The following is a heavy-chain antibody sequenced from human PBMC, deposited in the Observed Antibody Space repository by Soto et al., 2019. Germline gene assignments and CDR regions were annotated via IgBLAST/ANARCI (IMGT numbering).Heavy chain of an antibody. J-gene: IGHJ4*02. CDR2: ISSSSSYT. CDR3: ARDYYDSSGLTPHYDY. CDR1: GFTFSDYY. D-gene: IGHD3-22*01. Sequence: GGSLRLSCAASGFTFSDYYMSWIRQAPGRGLEWVSYISSSSSYTNYADSVKGRFTISRDNAKNSLYLQMNSLRAEDTAVYYCARDYYDSSGLTPHYDYWGQGTLVTVSS. V-gene: IGHV3-11*05.